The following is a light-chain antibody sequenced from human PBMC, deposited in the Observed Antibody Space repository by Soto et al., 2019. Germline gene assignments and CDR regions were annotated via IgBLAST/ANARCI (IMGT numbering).Light chain of an antibody. CDR1: QSVSSY. Sequence: EIVLTQSPGNLSLSPGERATLSCRASQSVSSYLAWYQQKRGQAPRLLISGASSRATGIPDRFSGSGSGTDFPLTISRLEPEDFAVYYCQQYGSSPGTFGGGTKVEIK. CDR3: QQYGSSPGT. CDR2: GAS. J-gene: IGKJ4*01. V-gene: IGKV3-20*01.